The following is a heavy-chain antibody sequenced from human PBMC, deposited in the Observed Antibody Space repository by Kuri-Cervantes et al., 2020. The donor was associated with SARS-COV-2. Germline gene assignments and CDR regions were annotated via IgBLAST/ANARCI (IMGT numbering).Heavy chain of an antibody. J-gene: IGHJ6*02. CDR2: IIPILGIA. Sequence: SSVTVACNASAGTSSSYAIRWVPQAPGQGLEWMGGIIPILGIANYAQKFQGRVTITADKSTSTAYMELSSLRSEDTAVDYCARRIDTAMVPNYYYGMDVWGQGTTVTVSS. CDR3: ARRIDTAMVPNYYYGMDV. D-gene: IGHD5-18*01. CDR1: AGTSSSYA. V-gene: IGHV1-69*10.